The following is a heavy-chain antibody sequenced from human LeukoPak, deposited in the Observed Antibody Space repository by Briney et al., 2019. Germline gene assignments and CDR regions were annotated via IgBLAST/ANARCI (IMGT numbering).Heavy chain of an antibody. V-gene: IGHV5-51*01. CDR3: ARHYYGSGSARWFDR. CDR2: IYPGDSDT. D-gene: IGHD3-10*01. CDR1: GYSFTSYW. Sequence: GESLKISCKGSGYSFTSYWIGWVRPMPGKGLEWMGIIYPGDSDTRYSPSFQGQVTISADKSNSTAYLQWSSLKASDTAMYYCARHYYGSGSARWFDRWGQGTPVTV. J-gene: IGHJ5*02.